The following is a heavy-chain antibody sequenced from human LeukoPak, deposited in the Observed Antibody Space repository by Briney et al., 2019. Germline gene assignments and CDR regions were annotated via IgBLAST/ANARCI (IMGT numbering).Heavy chain of an antibody. CDR3: ARPGAALGANAFDI. CDR2: IYYSGST. V-gene: IGHV4-39*01. J-gene: IGHJ3*02. Sequence: PSETLSLTCTVSGGSISSSSYYWGWIRQPPGKGLEWIGSIYYSGSTYYNPSLKSRVTISVDTSKNQFSLKLSSVTAADTAVYYCARPGAALGANAFDIWGQGTMVTVSS. CDR1: GGSISSSSYY. D-gene: IGHD6-6*01.